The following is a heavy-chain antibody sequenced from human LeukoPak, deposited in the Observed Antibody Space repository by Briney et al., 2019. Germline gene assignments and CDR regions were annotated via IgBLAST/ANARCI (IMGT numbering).Heavy chain of an antibody. J-gene: IGHJ4*02. Sequence: SETLSLTCTVSGGSISSSSYYWGWIRQPPGKGLEWIGSIYYSGSTYYNPSLKSRDTISVDTSKNQFSLKLSSVTAADTAVYYCARHRYGDYVSGNFDYWGQGTLVTVSS. CDR1: GGSISSSSYY. CDR3: ARHRYGDYVSGNFDY. D-gene: IGHD4-17*01. V-gene: IGHV4-39*01. CDR2: IYYSGST.